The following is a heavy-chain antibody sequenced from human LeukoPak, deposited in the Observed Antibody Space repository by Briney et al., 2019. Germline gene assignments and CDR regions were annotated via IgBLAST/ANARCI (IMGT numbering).Heavy chain of an antibody. J-gene: IGHJ4*02. CDR1: GFTFSDYY. CDR2: ISSSGSTI. Sequence: AGGSLRLSCAASGFTFSDYYMSWIRQAPGKGLEWVSYISSSGSTIYYADSVKGRFTISRDNAKNSLYLQMNSLRAEDTAVYYCARETNPYYDSGNFDYWGQGTLVTVSS. D-gene: IGHD3-22*01. V-gene: IGHV3-11*01. CDR3: ARETNPYYDSGNFDY.